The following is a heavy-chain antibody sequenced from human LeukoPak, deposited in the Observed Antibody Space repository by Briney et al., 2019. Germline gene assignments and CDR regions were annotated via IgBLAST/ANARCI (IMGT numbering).Heavy chain of an antibody. CDR1: GGSISSSSYY. CDR2: IYYSGST. CDR3: ARDLRHLTYYVNWFDP. D-gene: IGHD3-16*01. J-gene: IGHJ5*02. V-gene: IGHV4-39*07. Sequence: SETLSLTYTVSGGSISSSSYYWGWIRQPPGKGLEWIGSIYYSGSTYYNPSLKSRVTISVDTSKNQFSLKLSSVTAADTAVYYCARDLRHLTYYVNWFDPWGQGTLVTVSS.